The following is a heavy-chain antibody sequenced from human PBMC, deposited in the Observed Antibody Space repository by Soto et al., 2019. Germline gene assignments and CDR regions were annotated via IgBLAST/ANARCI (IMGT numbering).Heavy chain of an antibody. CDR2: ISYDGSNK. Sequence: QVQLVESGGGVVQPGMSLRLSCAASGFTFSSYAMHWVRQAPGKGLEWVAVISYDGSNKYYADSVKGRFTISRDNSKNTLYLQMNSLRAEDTAVYYCASASGYSPNWGQGTLVTVSS. J-gene: IGHJ4*02. CDR1: GFTFSSYA. D-gene: IGHD3-22*01. CDR3: ASASGYSPN. V-gene: IGHV3-30-3*01.